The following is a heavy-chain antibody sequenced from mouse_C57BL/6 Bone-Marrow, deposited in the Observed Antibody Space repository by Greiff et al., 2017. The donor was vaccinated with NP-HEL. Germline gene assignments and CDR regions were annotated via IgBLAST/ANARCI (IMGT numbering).Heavy chain of an antibody. Sequence: VQLQQSGPELVKPGASVKISCKASRYTFTDYYMNWVKQSHGKSLEWIGDINPNNGGTSYNQKFKGKATLTVDKSSSTAYMELRSLTSEDSAVYYCARGGVYYYGLYYAMDYWGQGTSVTVSS. V-gene: IGHV1-26*01. CDR2: INPNNGGT. J-gene: IGHJ4*01. D-gene: IGHD1-1*01. CDR3: ARGGVYYYGLYYAMDY. CDR1: RYTFTDYY.